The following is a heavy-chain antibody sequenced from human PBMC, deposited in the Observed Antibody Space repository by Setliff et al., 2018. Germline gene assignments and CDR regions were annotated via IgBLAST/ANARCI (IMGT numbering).Heavy chain of an antibody. V-gene: IGHV1-8*02. CDR1: GGTFSSYA. J-gene: IGHJ6*02. CDR3: ARGWRSSSWYAYYYYGMDV. CDR2: MNPNSGNT. D-gene: IGHD6-13*01. Sequence: ASVKVSCKASGGTFSSYAISWVRQAPGQGLEWMGWMNPNSGNTGYAQKFQGRVTMTRNTSISTAYMELSSLRSEDTAVYYCARGWRSSSWYAYYYYGMDVWGQGTTVTVSS.